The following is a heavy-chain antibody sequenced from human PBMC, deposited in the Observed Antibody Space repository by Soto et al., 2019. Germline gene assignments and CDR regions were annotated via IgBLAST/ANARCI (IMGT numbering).Heavy chain of an antibody. Sequence: SETLSLTCTVSGGSISSGGYYWSWIRQHPGKGLEWIGYIYYSGSTYYNPSLKSRVTISVDTSKNQFSLKLSSVTAADTAVYYCARGLLWFGELLSPQKDAFDIWGQGTMVTVSS. CDR1: GGSISSGGYY. V-gene: IGHV4-31*03. J-gene: IGHJ3*02. CDR3: ARGLLWFGELLSPQKDAFDI. D-gene: IGHD3-10*01. CDR2: IYYSGST.